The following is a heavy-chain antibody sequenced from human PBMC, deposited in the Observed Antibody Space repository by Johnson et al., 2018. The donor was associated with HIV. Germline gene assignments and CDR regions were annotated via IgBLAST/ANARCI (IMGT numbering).Heavy chain of an antibody. D-gene: IGHD3-10*01. CDR1: GFTFSSYA. J-gene: IGHJ3*02. V-gene: IGHV3-30-3*01. CDR2: ISYGGST. CDR3: AREAGSGSYSPWRPDAFDI. Sequence: VQLVESGGGVVQPGRSLRLSCAASGFTFSSYAMHWVRQAPGKGLEWVAVISYGGSTGYADSVKGRFTISRDNAKNSLYLQMNSLRAEDTALYYCAREAGSGSYSPWRPDAFDIWGQGTMVTVSS.